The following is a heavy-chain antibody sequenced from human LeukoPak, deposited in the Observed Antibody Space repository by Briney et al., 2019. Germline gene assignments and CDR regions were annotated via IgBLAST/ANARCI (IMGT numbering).Heavy chain of an antibody. Sequence: PSETLSLTCAVYGGSFSGYFWSWIRQPPGKGLEWIGEANHSGSTNHNPSLKSRLTISVDTSKNQFSLKLSTVTAADTAVYYCATNRYFDWLLKNWGQGTLVTVSS. CDR2: ANHSGST. CDR1: GGSFSGYF. CDR3: ATNRYFDWLLKN. D-gene: IGHD3-9*01. J-gene: IGHJ4*02. V-gene: IGHV4-34*01.